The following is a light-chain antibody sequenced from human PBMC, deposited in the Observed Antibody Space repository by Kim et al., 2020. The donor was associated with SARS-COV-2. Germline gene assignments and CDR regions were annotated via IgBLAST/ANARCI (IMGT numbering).Light chain of an antibody. J-gene: IGKJ2*01. CDR1: QSLLHSNGYNY. Sequence: DIVMTQSPLSLPVTPGEPASISCRSSQSLLHSNGYNYLDWYLQKPGQSPQLLIYLGSNRASGVPDRFSGSGSGTDFTLKISRVEAEDVGVYYFMQALQTPPWTFGQGTKLEI. V-gene: IGKV2-28*01. CDR3: MQALQTPPWT. CDR2: LGS.